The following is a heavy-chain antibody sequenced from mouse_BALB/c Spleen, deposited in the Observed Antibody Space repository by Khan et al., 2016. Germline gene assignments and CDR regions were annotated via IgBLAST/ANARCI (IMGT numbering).Heavy chain of an antibody. V-gene: IGHV14-3*02. D-gene: IGHD2-4*01. J-gene: IGHJ3*01. CDR3: ARSPYDYDVGFAY. CDR2: IDPANGNT. Sequence: EVQLQESGAELVKPGASVKLSCTASGFNIKDTYMHWVKQRPEQGLEWIGRIDPANGNTKYDPKFQGKATITADTSSNTAYLLLSSLTAEDTAVYYCARSPYDYDVGFAYWGQWTLVTVSA. CDR1: GFNIKDTY.